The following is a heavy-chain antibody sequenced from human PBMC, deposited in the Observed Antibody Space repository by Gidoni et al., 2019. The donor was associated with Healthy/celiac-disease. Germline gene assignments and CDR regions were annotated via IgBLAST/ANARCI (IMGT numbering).Heavy chain of an antibody. D-gene: IGHD2-21*02. CDR3: AKAPTVETGYYYYGMDV. J-gene: IGHJ6*02. CDR2: ISGSGGST. V-gene: IGHV3-23*01. CDR1: GFTLSSYA. Sequence: EVQLLESGGGLVQPGGSLRLSCAASGFTLSSYAMSWVRQAPGKGLEGVSAISGSGGSTYYADSVKGRFTISRDNSKNTLYLQMNSLRAEDTAVYYCAKAPTVETGYYYYGMDVWGQGTTVTVSS.